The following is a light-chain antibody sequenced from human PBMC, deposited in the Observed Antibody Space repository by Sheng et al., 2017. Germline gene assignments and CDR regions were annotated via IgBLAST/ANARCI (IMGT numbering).Light chain of an antibody. Sequence: QTVVTQAPSVSASLGASVKLTCTLNSGHNDYAIAWHQQQLGKGPRYLMKINTDGSHTKGDGIPARFLGSKSGAERYLTISSLQSEDEAVYYCQTWGTGIGIFGGGTRLTVL. V-gene: IGLV4-69*01. CDR3: QTWGTGIGI. CDR2: INTDGSH. J-gene: IGLJ2*01. CDR1: SGHNDYA.